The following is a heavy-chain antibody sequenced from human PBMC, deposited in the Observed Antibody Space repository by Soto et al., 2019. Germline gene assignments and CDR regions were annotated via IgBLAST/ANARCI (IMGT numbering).Heavy chain of an antibody. D-gene: IGHD2-2*01. J-gene: IGHJ6*02. CDR3: ARVQHCSSTSCYRPIYGMDV. V-gene: IGHV1-2*02. Sequence: QVQLVQSGAEVKKPGASVKVSCKASGYTFTGYYMHWVRQAPGQGLEWMGWINPNSGGTNYAQKFQGRVTMTRDTSISTAYMELSRLRSDYTAVYYCARVQHCSSTSCYRPIYGMDVWGQGTTVTVSS. CDR2: INPNSGGT. CDR1: GYTFTGYY.